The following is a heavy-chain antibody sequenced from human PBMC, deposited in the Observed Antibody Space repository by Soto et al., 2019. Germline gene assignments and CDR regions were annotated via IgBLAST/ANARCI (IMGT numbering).Heavy chain of an antibody. CDR2: ISAYNGNT. CDR3: ARGEYSSKSFDY. J-gene: IGHJ4*02. D-gene: IGHD6-6*01. CDR1: RYSFTSYG. Sequence: ASVKVSCKASRYSFTSYGISRVRQAPGQGLEWMGWISAYNGNTNYAQKLQGRVTMTTDASTSTAYMELRSLRSDDTAVYYCARGEYSSKSFDYWGQGTLVTVSS. V-gene: IGHV1-18*01.